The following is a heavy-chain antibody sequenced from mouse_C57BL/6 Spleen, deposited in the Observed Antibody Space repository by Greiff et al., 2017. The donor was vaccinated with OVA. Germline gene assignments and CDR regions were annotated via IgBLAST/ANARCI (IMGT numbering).Heavy chain of an antibody. CDR1: GYTFTSYW. J-gene: IGHJ2*01. Sequence: VQLQQSGAELVKPGASVKRGVESSGYTFTSYWMHWVKQRPAPRIEWIGRIDPTTCGTQYNEKFKSKATLTVDKPSSTAYMQLSSLTSEDAAVYYCARVGGPHNYWDYWGQGTTLTVSS. V-gene: IGHV1-72*01. CDR3: ARVGGPHNYWDY. CDR2: IDPTTCGT.